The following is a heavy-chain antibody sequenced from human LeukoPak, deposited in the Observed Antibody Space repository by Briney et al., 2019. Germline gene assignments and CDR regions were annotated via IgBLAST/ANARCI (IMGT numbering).Heavy chain of an antibody. J-gene: IGHJ3*02. CDR2: IYPGDSDT. Sequence: TGESQKISCKGSGYSFTSYWIGWVRQMPGKGLEWMGIIYPGDSDTRYSPSFQGQVTISADKSISTAYLQWSSLKASDTAMYYCARLHSGSYLAGWAGAFDIWGQGTMVTVSS. CDR3: ARLHSGSYLAGWAGAFDI. V-gene: IGHV5-51*01. D-gene: IGHD1-26*01. CDR1: GYSFTSYW.